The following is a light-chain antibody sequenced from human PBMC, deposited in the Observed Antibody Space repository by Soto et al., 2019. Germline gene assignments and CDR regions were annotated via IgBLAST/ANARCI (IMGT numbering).Light chain of an antibody. V-gene: IGKV4-1*01. CDR2: WAS. J-gene: IGKJ4*01. CDR3: QQYYNSPIT. Sequence: DIVMTQSADSLAVSLGERATINCKSSQSVLSSSDNKNYLAWFQQKPGQPPRPLIWWASTRESGVPDRFSGSGSGTEFTLTISTLQAEDVAVYYCQQYYNSPITFGGGTKVDIK. CDR1: QSVLSSSDNKNY.